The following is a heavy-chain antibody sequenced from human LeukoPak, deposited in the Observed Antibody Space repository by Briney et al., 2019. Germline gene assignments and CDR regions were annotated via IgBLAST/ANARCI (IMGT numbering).Heavy chain of an antibody. D-gene: IGHD2-15*01. J-gene: IGHJ3*02. CDR2: INSDGSDT. CDR3: ARGGYHHGFDI. Sequence: GGYLRLSCAASAFTFNSYWYQWVRHAPGKGLVWVSRINSDGSDTINADSVKGRFTITRDNAKSTVYLQMNSLKAEDTAVYYCARGGYHHGFDIWGQGTMVTVSS. CDR1: AFTFNSYW. V-gene: IGHV3-74*01.